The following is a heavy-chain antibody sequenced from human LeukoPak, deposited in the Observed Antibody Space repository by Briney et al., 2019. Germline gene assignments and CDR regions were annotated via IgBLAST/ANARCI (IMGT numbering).Heavy chain of an antibody. CDR3: ARAGAGGSYELDY. Sequence: GGSLRLSCAAAGFTFSSYWMHWVRHAPGRGLVWVSRINSDGSSTSYADSVKGRFTISRDNAKNTLYLQMNSLRAEDTAVYYCARAGAGGSYELDYWGQGTLVTVSS. CDR2: INSDGSST. CDR1: GFTFSSYW. V-gene: IGHV3-74*01. J-gene: IGHJ4*02. D-gene: IGHD1-26*01.